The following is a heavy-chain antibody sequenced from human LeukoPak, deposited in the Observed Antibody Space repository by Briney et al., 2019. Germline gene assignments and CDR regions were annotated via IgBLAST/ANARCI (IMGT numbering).Heavy chain of an antibody. D-gene: IGHD3-22*01. J-gene: IGHJ4*02. CDR3: AKAPFHYDSSGYYAGIDY. CDR1: GFTFSSYS. CDR2: ISSSSSTI. Sequence: GGSLRLSCAASGFTFSSYSMNWVRQAPGKGLEWVSYISSSSSTIYYADSVKGRFTISRDNSKNTLYLQMNSLRAEDTAVYYCAKAPFHYDSSGYYAGIDYWGQGTLVTVSS. V-gene: IGHV3-48*01.